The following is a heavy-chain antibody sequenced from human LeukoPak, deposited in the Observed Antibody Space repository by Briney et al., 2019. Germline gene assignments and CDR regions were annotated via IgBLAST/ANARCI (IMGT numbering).Heavy chain of an antibody. J-gene: IGHJ4*02. Sequence: PGGSLRLSCAASGFTFSSYSMHWVRQAPEKGLEWVASISSSSHDMFYADSLKDRFTISRDNAKKSLYLQMNSLRAEDTAVYYCARARWGDEFDYWGQGTLVTVSS. D-gene: IGHD3-10*01. CDR1: GFTFSSYS. V-gene: IGHV3-21*01. CDR2: ISSSSHDM. CDR3: ARARWGDEFDY.